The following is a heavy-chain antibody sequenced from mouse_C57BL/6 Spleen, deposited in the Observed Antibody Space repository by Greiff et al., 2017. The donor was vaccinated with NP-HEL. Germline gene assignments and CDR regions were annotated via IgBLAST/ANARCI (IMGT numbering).Heavy chain of an antibody. J-gene: IGHJ1*03. CDR3: ARGDYGSSYRWYFDV. D-gene: IGHD1-1*01. V-gene: IGHV5-4*03. CDR1: GFTFSSYA. Sequence: EVKLQESGGGLVKPGGSLKLSCAASGFTFSSYAMSWVRQTPEKRLEWVATISDGGSYTYYPDNVKGRFTISRDNAKNNLYLQMSHLKSEDTAMYYCARGDYGSSYRWYFDVWGTGTTVTVSS. CDR2: ISDGGSYT.